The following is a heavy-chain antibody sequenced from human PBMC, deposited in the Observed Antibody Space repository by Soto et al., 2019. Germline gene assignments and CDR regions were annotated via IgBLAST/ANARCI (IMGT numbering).Heavy chain of an antibody. CDR1: GGSLGGAGYS. Sequence: SETLSLPCAVSGGSLGGAGYSWSWIRQLPGGGLDWIGYIYESGTILHNPALKTRLTISLNGSDKQVALTLHSVTAADTAVYYGARAQFYSGSGSYRTHMFGPWGQGTQGTVSS. V-gene: IGHV4-30-2*01. J-gene: IGHJ5*02. CDR3: ARAQFYSGSGSYRTHMFGP. D-gene: IGHD3-10*01. CDR2: IYESGTI.